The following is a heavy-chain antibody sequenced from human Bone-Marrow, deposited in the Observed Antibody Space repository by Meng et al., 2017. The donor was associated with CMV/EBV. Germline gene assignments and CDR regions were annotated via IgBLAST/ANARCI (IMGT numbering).Heavy chain of an antibody. CDR3: AREGVPAAIGGMDV. V-gene: IGHV4-39*02. CDR1: GGSISSSSYY. J-gene: IGHJ6*02. Sequence: SETLSLTCTVSGGSISSSSYYWGWIRQPPGKGLEWIGSIYYSGSTYYNPSLKSRVTISVDTSKNQFSLKLSSVTAADTAVYYCAREGVPAAIGGMDVWGQGTTVTVSS. D-gene: IGHD2-2*01. CDR2: IYYSGST.